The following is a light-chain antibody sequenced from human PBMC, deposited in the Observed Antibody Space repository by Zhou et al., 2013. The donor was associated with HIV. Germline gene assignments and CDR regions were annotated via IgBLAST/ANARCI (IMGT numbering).Light chain of an antibody. CDR2: IAS. CDR1: QDISSW. Sequence: DIQMTQSPSSVSASVGDRVTISCRASQDISSWLAWYQQKPGKAPKLLISIASSLQSGVPSRFSGRGSGTHFTLTINSLQPEDFATYYGQRTYNAYMCSFGQGTKLEIK. J-gene: IGKJ2*04. V-gene: IGKV1D-12*01. CDR3: QRTYNAYMCS.